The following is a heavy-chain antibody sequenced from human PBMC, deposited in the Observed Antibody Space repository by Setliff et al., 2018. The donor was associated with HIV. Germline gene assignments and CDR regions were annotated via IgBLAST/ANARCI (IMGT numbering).Heavy chain of an antibody. CDR1: GYRFTNHN. J-gene: IGHJ4*02. CDR2: INPSGGST. V-gene: IGHV1-46*01. D-gene: IGHD2-8*01. CDR3: ARAAILVYASPLDS. Sequence: ASVKVSCKASGYRFTNHNIHWVQQAPGERPEWIGEINPSGGSTSYAEKFQGRATVTRDSSTSTIYMELRSLRFDDTAVYYCARAAILVYASPLDSWGQGTLVTAPQ.